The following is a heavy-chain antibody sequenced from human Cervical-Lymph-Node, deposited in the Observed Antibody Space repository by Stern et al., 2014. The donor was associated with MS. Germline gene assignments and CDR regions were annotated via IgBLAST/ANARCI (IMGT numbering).Heavy chain of an antibody. J-gene: IGHJ6*02. CDR2: ISYDGSNK. D-gene: IGHD3-3*01. Sequence: VQLVESGGGVVQPGRSLRLSCAASGFTFSSYGMHWVRQAPGKGLEWVEVISYDGSNKYYADSVKGRFTISRDNSKNTLYLQMNSLRAEDTAVYYCAKDGAFLEWLGGMDVWGQGTTVTVSS. CDR1: GFTFSSYG. CDR3: AKDGAFLEWLGGMDV. V-gene: IGHV3-30*18.